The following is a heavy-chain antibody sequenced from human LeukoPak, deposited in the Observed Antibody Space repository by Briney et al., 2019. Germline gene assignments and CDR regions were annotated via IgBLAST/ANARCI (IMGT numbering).Heavy chain of an antibody. J-gene: IGHJ6*04. CDR3: AELGITMIGGV. V-gene: IGHV4-39*07. CDR2: IYYSGNT. CDR1: GGSISSSSYY. Sequence: TLSLTRTVSGGSISSSSYYWGWIRQPPGKGLAWIGSIYYSGNTYYTPSLKSRITISVDTSKNQLSLKLSSVTAADTAVYYCAELGITMIGGVWGKGTTVTIPS. D-gene: IGHD3-10*02.